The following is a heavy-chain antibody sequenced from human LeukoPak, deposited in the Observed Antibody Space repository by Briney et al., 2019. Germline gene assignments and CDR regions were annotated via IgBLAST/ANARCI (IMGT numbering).Heavy chain of an antibody. CDR1: GFTFSSYW. Sequence: GGSLRLSCAASGFTFSSYWMSWVRQAPGKGQEWVANIKQDGSEKYYADSVKGRFTISRDNAKNSLYLQMNSLRAEDTAVYYCARARSVGYGGYWGQGTLVTVSS. CDR3: ARARSVGYGGY. D-gene: IGHD5-12*01. J-gene: IGHJ4*02. V-gene: IGHV3-7*03. CDR2: IKQDGSEK.